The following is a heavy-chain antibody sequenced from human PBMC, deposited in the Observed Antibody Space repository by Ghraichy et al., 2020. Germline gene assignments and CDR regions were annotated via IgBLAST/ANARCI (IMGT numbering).Heavy chain of an antibody. CDR1: GFPFGDFV. Sequence: GGSLRLSCAVSGFPFGDFVVAWVRQAPGRGLEWVSDIAPSGSEDYSESAKGRLITSCDNSKNILYLQMNSLRVADTATFFFARYIGGHPSSYFFGTWGLG. V-gene: IGHV3-23*01. CDR2: IAPSGSE. J-gene: IGHJ5*02. D-gene: IGHD3-3*01. CDR3: ARYIGGHPSSYFFGT.